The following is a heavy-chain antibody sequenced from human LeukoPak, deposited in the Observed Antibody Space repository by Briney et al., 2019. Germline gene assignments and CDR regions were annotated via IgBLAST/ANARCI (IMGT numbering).Heavy chain of an antibody. CDR1: GYTFTGYY. Sequence: GASVKVSCKASGYTFTGYYMHWVRQAPGQGLEWMGWINPNSGGTNYAQKFQGRVTMTRDTSISTAYMELSSLRSDDTAVYYCARVVVVVAAHQGNWFDPWGQGTLVTVSP. V-gene: IGHV1-2*02. J-gene: IGHJ5*02. CDR3: ARVVVVVAAHQGNWFDP. D-gene: IGHD2-15*01. CDR2: INPNSGGT.